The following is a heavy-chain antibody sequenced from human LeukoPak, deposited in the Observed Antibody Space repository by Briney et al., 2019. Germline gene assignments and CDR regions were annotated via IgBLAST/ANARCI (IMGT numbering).Heavy chain of an antibody. Sequence: GGSLRLFCAASGFTFSSYAMSWVRQAPGKGLEWVSAISGSGGSTYYADSVKGRFTISRDNSKNTLYLQMNSLRAEDTAVYYCAKGPSPSTYYYDSSGYIRVTDYWGQGTLVTVSS. V-gene: IGHV3-23*01. D-gene: IGHD3-22*01. CDR3: AKGPSPSTYYYDSSGYIRVTDY. J-gene: IGHJ4*02. CDR1: GFTFSSYA. CDR2: ISGSGGST.